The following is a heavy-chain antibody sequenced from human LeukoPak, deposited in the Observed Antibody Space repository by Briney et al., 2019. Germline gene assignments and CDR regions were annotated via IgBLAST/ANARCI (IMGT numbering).Heavy chain of an antibody. CDR1: GFTFSDYY. CDR3: ARDRTAAAGTPRDFDY. Sequence: GGSLRLSCAASGFTFSDYYMSWIRQAPGKGLEWVADIEQDGSGKNYVDSVKGRFTVSRDNAKNSLYLQMNSLRADDTAVYYCARDRTAAAGTPRDFDYWGQGTLVTVSS. CDR2: IEQDGSGK. J-gene: IGHJ4*02. D-gene: IGHD6-13*01. V-gene: IGHV3-7*03.